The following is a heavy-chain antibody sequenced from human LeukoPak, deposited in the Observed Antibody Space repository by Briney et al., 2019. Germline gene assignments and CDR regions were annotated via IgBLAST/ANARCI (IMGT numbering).Heavy chain of an antibody. CDR3: ARVSTYYYDSSGYIDY. CDR2: MNPNSGNT. V-gene: IGHV1-8*03. Sequence: GASVKVSCKASGYTFTSYDINWVRQATGQGLEWMGWMNPNSGNTGYAQKFQGRVTITRNTSISTAYMELSSLRSEDTAVYYCARVSTYYYDSSGYIDYWGQGTLVTVSS. J-gene: IGHJ4*02. D-gene: IGHD3-22*01. CDR1: GYTFTSYD.